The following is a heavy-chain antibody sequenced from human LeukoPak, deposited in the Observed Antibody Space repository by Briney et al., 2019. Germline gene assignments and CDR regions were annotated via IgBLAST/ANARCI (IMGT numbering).Heavy chain of an antibody. CDR2: INPNSGGT. D-gene: IGHD3-3*01. CDR3: AIQLRFLEWLSSPDY. J-gene: IGHJ4*02. Sequence: GASVKVSCKSSGYTFTGYYMHWVRQAPGQGLEWMGRINPNSGGTNYAQKFQSRVTMTRDTSISTAYMELSRLRSDDTAVYYCAIQLRFLEWLSSPDYWGQGTLVTVSS. CDR1: GYTFTGYY. V-gene: IGHV1-2*06.